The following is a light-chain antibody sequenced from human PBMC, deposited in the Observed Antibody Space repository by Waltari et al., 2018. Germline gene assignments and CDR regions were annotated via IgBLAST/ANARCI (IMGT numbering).Light chain of an antibody. J-gene: IGKJ1*01. CDR3: QQYYSYPWT. Sequence: AIRITQSPSSLSASTGDSGTITCRASQRISSYLAWYQQKPGKAPTLLIYAASTLQSGVPSRFSGSGSGTDFTLTISCLQSEDFATYYCQQYYSYPWTFGQGTKVEIK. V-gene: IGKV1-8*01. CDR2: AAS. CDR1: QRISSY.